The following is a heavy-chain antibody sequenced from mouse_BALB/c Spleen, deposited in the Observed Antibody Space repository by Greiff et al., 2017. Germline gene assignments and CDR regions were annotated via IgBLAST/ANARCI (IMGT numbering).Heavy chain of an antibody. J-gene: IGHJ3*01. Sequence: EVKLVESGPGLVKPSQSLSLTCTVTGYSITSDYAWNWIRQFPGNKLEWMGYISYSGSTSYNPSLKSRISITRDTSKNQFFLQLNSVTTEDTATYYCARSAPFYYGSSYGFAYWGQGTLVTVSA. D-gene: IGHD1-1*01. V-gene: IGHV3-2*02. CDR2: ISYSGST. CDR1: GYSITSDYA. CDR3: ARSAPFYYGSSYGFAY.